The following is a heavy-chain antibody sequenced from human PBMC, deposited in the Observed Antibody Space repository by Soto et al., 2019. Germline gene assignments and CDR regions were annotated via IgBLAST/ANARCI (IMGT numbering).Heavy chain of an antibody. Sequence: QVQLVESGGGVVQPGESLRLSCLASGFDFSTNGMHWVRQAPGKGLEWVAVIWYDSTYKYYGDSVNGRFTISRDHHKNTLYLQMDSLRVDDTAVYYCAKDLNPGVYYLDYWGQGTLVTVSS. D-gene: IGHD3-10*01. J-gene: IGHJ4*02. CDR3: AKDLNPGVYYLDY. CDR1: GFDFSTNG. V-gene: IGHV3-33*06. CDR2: IWYDSTYK.